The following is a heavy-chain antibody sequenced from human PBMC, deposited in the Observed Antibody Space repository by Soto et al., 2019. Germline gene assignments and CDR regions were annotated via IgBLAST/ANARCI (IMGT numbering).Heavy chain of an antibody. CDR1: VFTFSGSA. CDR2: IRSKANSYAT. CDR3: TRQEKDDSSGYYFYSFDY. D-gene: IGHD3-22*01. V-gene: IGHV3-73*01. Sequence: PWWSLRLSCSASVFTFSGSAMHWVRQASGKGLEWVGRIRSKANSYATAYAASVKGRFTISRDDSKNTAYLQMNSLKTEDTAVYYCTRQEKDDSSGYYFYSFDYWGQGTLVTVSS. J-gene: IGHJ4*02.